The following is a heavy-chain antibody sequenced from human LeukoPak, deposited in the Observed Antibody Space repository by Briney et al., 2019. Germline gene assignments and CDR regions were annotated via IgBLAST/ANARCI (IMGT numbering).Heavy chain of an antibody. CDR2: ISSTGGDK. CDR3: ARGENGSFDR. V-gene: IGHV3-11*01. D-gene: IGHD5-24*01. Sequence: GGSLRLSCKGSGVTFEDYYLSWIRQAPGKGLEWISYISSTGGDKFYADPVKGRFTISRDNAMNSVYMEMNDLTAEDTAFYYCARGENGSFDRWGQGTLVIVSS. CDR1: GVTFEDYY. J-gene: IGHJ4*02.